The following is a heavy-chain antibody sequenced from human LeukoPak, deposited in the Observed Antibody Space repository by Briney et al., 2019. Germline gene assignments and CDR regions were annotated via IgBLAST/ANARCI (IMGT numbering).Heavy chain of an antibody. J-gene: IGHJ4*02. CDR1: GFTFGDYA. CDR2: IRSKAYGGTT. Sequence: GGSLRLSCTASGFTFGDYAMSWVRQAPGKGLEWVGFIRSKAYGGTTEYAASVKGRFTISRDDSKSIAYLQMNSLKTEDTAVYYCTREVEMATIIPDYWGQGTLVTVSS. V-gene: IGHV3-49*04. D-gene: IGHD5-24*01. CDR3: TREVEMATIIPDY.